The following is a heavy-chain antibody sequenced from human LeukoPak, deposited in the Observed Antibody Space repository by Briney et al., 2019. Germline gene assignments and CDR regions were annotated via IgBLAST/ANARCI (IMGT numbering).Heavy chain of an antibody. CDR2: IRSKANSYAT. CDR1: GFTFSGSA. CDR3: TSGLSVRRSNNTPVDY. D-gene: IGHD1-1*01. J-gene: IGHJ4*02. V-gene: IGHV3-73*01. Sequence: GGSLRLSCTASGFTFSGSAMHWVRQASGKGLEWVGRIRSKANSYATVYAASVKGRFTISRDDSKNTAYLQMNSLKTEDTAVYYCTSGLSVRRSNNTPVDYWGQGTLVTVSS.